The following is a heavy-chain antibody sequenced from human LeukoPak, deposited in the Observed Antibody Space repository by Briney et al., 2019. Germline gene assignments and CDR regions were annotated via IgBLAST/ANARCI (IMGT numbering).Heavy chain of an antibody. CDR3: ARGTDFSYYMDV. V-gene: IGHV4-59*01. Sequence: SETLSLTCTVSGGSISRYYWSWIRQPPGKGLEWIGFNYYTGSSIYNPSLKSRVTISVDTSKNQFSLKLSSVTAADTAVYYCARGTDFSYYMDVWGKGTTVTVSS. CDR1: GGSISRYY. CDR2: NYYTGSS. J-gene: IGHJ6*03.